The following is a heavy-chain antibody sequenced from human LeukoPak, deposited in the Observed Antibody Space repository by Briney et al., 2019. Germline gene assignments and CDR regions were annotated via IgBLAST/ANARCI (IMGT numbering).Heavy chain of an antibody. V-gene: IGHV1-69*04. CDR2: IIPILGIA. Sequence: ASVKVSCKASGGTFSGYAISWVRQAPGQGLEWMGRIIPILGIANYAQKFQGRVTITADKSTSTAYMELSSLRSEDTAVYYCARDRAMVPLATPYYYYGMDVWGQGTTVTVSS. CDR1: GGTFSGYA. J-gene: IGHJ6*02. CDR3: ARDRAMVPLATPYYYYGMDV. D-gene: IGHD5-18*01.